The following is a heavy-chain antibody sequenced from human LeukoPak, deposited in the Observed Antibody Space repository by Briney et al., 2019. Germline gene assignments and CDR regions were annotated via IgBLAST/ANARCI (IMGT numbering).Heavy chain of an antibody. CDR3: ARELLRRGSGMDV. CDR1: GFTFSRYW. V-gene: IGHV3-74*01. CDR2: INSDGSST. D-gene: IGHD2-15*01. J-gene: IGHJ6*02. Sequence: GGSLRLSCAVSGFTFSRYWMNWVRQAPGKGLVWVSRINSDGSSTSYADAVKGRFTISRDNAKNTLYLQMNSLRSDDTAVYYCARELLRRGSGMDVWGQGTTVTVSS.